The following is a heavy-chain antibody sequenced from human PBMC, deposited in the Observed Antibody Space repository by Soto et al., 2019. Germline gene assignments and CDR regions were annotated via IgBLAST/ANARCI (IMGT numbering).Heavy chain of an antibody. D-gene: IGHD1-26*01. Sequence: PGGSLRLSCAASGFTFSNAWMSWVRQAPGKGLEWVGRIKSKTDGGTTDYAAPVKGRSTISRDDSKNTLYLQMNSLKTEDTAVYYCTTRHSGSYLSSDYWGQGTLVTVSS. CDR1: GFTFSNAW. CDR2: IKSKTDGGTT. V-gene: IGHV3-15*01. J-gene: IGHJ4*02. CDR3: TTRHSGSYLSSDY.